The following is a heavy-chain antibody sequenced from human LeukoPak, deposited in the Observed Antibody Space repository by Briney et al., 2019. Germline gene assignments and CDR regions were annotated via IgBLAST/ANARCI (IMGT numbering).Heavy chain of an antibody. CDR2: IKQDGSEK. CDR1: GFTFSSYW. Sequence: GGSLRLSCAASGFTFSSYWMSWVRQAPGKGLEWVDNIKQDGSEKYYVDSVKGRFTISRDNAKNSLYLQMNSLRAEDTAVYYCARDLPGVPAEPGGGGAFDIWGQGKMVTGSS. V-gene: IGHV3-7*01. D-gene: IGHD2-2*01. J-gene: IGHJ3*02. CDR3: ARDLPGVPAEPGGGGAFDI.